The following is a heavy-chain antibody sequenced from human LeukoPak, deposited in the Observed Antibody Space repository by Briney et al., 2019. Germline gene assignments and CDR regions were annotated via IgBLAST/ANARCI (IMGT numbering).Heavy chain of an antibody. CDR1: GFTFSSYN. D-gene: IGHD6-6*01. J-gene: IGHJ6*03. CDR3: ATLAARLYYMDV. Sequence: GGSLRLSCAASGFTFSSYNMNWVRQAPGKGLEWVSYISSSSTNIYYADSVKGRFTISRDNAKNSLYLQMNSLRAEDTAVYYCATLAARLYYMDVWGKGTTVTVSS. V-gene: IGHV3-48*04. CDR2: ISSSSTNI.